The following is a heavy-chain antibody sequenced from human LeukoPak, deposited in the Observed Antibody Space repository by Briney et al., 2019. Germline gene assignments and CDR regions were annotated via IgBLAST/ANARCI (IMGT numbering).Heavy chain of an antibody. Sequence: SVKVSCKASGGTFSSYAISWVRQAPGQGLEWMGRIIPIFGIANYAQKFQGRVTITADKSTSTAYMELSSLRSEDTAVYYCARLLVDTANKFAGHYFDYWGQGTLVTVSS. V-gene: IGHV1-69*04. CDR3: ARLLVDTANKFAGHYFDY. J-gene: IGHJ4*02. D-gene: IGHD5-18*01. CDR2: IIPIFGIA. CDR1: GGTFSSYA.